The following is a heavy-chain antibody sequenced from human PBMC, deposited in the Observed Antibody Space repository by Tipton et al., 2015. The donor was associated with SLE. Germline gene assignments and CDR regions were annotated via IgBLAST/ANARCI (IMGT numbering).Heavy chain of an antibody. V-gene: IGHV4-34*01. Sequence: TLSLTCAVYGGSFSGYYWSWIRQPPGKGLEWIGEINHSGSTNYNPSLKSRVTISVDTSKNQFSLKRSSVTAADTAVYYCAISSSDDSSGYYDPASGFDIWGQGTMVPVSS. CDR3: AISSSDDSSGYYDPASGFDI. CDR2: INHSGST. CDR1: GGSFSGYY. J-gene: IGHJ3*02. D-gene: IGHD3-22*01.